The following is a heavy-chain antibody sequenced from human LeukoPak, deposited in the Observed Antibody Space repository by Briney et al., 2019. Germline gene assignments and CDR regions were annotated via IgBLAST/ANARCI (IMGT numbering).Heavy chain of an antibody. CDR3: ARAHDYGDYFDY. CDR2: INPNSGGT. Sequence: GASVKVSCKASGYTFTGYYMHWVRQAPGQGLEWMGWINPNSGGTSYAQKFQGRVTMTRDTSISTAYMELSGLRSDDTAVYYCARAHDYGDYFDYWGQGTLVTVSS. D-gene: IGHD4-17*01. V-gene: IGHV1-2*02. J-gene: IGHJ4*02. CDR1: GYTFTGYY.